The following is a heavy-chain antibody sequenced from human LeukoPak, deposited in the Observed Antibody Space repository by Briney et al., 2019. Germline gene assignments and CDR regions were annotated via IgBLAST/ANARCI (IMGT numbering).Heavy chain of an antibody. Sequence: SETLSLTCAVYGGSFSGYYWSWIRQPPGKGLEWIGEINHSGSTNYNPSLKSRVTISVDTSKNQFSLKLSSVTAADTAVYYCASRDTATGLDWGQGTLVTVSS. CDR3: ASRDTATGLD. D-gene: IGHD5-18*01. V-gene: IGHV4-34*01. J-gene: IGHJ4*02. CDR2: INHSGST. CDR1: GGSFSGYY.